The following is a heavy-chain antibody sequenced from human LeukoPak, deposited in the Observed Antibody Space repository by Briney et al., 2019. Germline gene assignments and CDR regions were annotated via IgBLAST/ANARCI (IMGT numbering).Heavy chain of an antibody. V-gene: IGHV3-30*03. Sequence: PGRSLRLSCAASGFTFSSYGMHWVRQAPGKGLERVAVISYDGSNKYYADSVKGRFTISRDNSKNTLYLQMNSLRAEDTAVYYCATNPTYYDFWSRTTLDYWGQGTLVTVSS. D-gene: IGHD3-3*01. CDR1: GFTFSSYG. CDR2: ISYDGSNK. CDR3: ATNPTYYDFWSRTTLDY. J-gene: IGHJ4*02.